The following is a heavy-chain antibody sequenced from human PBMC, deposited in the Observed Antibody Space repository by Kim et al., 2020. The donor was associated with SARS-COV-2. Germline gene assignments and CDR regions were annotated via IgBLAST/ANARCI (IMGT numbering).Heavy chain of an antibody. CDR1: GGSISSYY. J-gene: IGHJ1*01. D-gene: IGHD4-17*01. Sequence: SETLSLTCTVSGGSISSYYWSWIRQPPGKGLEWIGYIYYSGSTNYNPSLKSRVTISVDTSNNQFSLKLSSVTAADTAVYYCARDDYGSLQHWGQGTLVTVSS. CDR2: IYYSGST. V-gene: IGHV4-59*13. CDR3: ARDDYGSLQH.